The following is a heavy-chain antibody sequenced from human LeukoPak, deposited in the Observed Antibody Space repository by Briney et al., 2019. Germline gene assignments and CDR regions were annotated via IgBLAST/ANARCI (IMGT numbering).Heavy chain of an antibody. CDR3: AKGGRNYDSSGYYDY. CDR1: GFTFSSYA. Sequence: GGSLRLSCAASGFTFSSYAMSWVRQAPWKGLEWVSAISGSGGSTYYADPVKGRFTISRDNSKNTLYLQMNSLRAEDTAVYYCAKGGRNYDSSGYYDYWGQGTLVTVSS. CDR2: ISGSGGST. J-gene: IGHJ4*02. D-gene: IGHD3-22*01. V-gene: IGHV3-23*01.